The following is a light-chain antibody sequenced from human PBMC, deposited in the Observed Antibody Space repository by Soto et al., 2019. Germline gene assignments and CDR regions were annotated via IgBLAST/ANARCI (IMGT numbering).Light chain of an antibody. CDR3: QQSYSTLFT. Sequence: DVQMTQSQSSLSASVGSRVTITFRANQIIRSYLNWYQQNPGKAPKLLIYAASSLQSGVLSRFSGSGSGTDFILTISSLQPEDFATYYCQQSYSTLFTFGPGTKVDNK. CDR1: QIIRSY. J-gene: IGKJ3*01. V-gene: IGKV1-39*01. CDR2: AAS.